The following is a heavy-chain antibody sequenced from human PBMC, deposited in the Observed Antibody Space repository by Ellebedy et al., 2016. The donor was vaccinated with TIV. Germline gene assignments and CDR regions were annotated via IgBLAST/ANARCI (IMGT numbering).Heavy chain of an antibody. Sequence: GESLKISCAASGFTFSGNAMSWVRQAPGKGLEWVSAISGSGDSTYYADSVTGRFTISRDISKNTLYLQMNTLRAEDTAIYYCAKEGWDVWGQGTTVTVSS. CDR2: ISGSGDST. CDR3: AKEGWDV. V-gene: IGHV3-23*01. CDR1: GFTFSGNA. J-gene: IGHJ6*02.